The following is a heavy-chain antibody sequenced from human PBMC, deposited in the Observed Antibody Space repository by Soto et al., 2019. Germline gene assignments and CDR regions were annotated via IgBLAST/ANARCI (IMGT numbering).Heavy chain of an antibody. D-gene: IGHD2-21*01. CDR3: ARDRAAYCGGDCNMDG. CDR1: GYTLTPYG. CDR2: ISVYNGKT. V-gene: IGHV1-18*01. Sequence: QVQLVQSGAEVKKPGASVKVSCKASGYTLTPYGISWVRQAPGQGLEWMGWISVYNGKTNYAQNLQGRVTMTPDTTTRTAYMELRSLTSDDTAVDFCARDRAAYCGGDCNMDGWGKGNTVTVS. J-gene: IGHJ6*03.